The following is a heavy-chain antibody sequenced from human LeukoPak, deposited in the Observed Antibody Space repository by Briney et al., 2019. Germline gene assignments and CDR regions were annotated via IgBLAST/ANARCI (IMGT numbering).Heavy chain of an antibody. Sequence: ETLSLTCAVYGGSFSGYYWSWIRQAPGKGLEWVSVIYSGGSTYYADSVKGRFTISRDNSKNTLYLQMNSLRAEDTAVYYCARDGMATIGFDYWGQGTLVTVSS. D-gene: IGHD5-24*01. V-gene: IGHV3-53*05. CDR2: IYSGGST. CDR3: ARDGMATIGFDY. CDR1: GGSFSGYY. J-gene: IGHJ4*02.